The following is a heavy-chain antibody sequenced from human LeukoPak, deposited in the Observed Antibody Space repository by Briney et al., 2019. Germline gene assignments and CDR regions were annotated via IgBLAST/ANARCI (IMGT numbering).Heavy chain of an antibody. CDR3: ARVPYYYDSSGYYSGAFDI. CDR2: IYTSGST. V-gene: IGHV4-4*07. J-gene: IGHJ3*02. CDR1: GGSISSYY. D-gene: IGHD3-22*01. Sequence: SETLSLTCTVSGGSISSYYWSWIRQPAGKGLEWIGRIYTSGSTNYNPSLKSRVTISVDTSKNQFSLKLSSVTAADTAVYYCARVPYYYDSSGYYSGAFDIWGQGTMVTVSS.